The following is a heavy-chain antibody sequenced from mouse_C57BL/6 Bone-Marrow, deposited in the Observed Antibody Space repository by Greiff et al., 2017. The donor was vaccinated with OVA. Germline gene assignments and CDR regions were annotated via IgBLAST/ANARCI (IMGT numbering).Heavy chain of an antibody. CDR3: TGGHYRDY. CDR1: GFNIKDDY. V-gene: IGHV14-4*01. Sequence: DVQLQESGAELVRPGASVKLSCTASGFNIKDDYMHWVKQRPEQGLEWIGWIDPENGDTEYASKFQGKATITADTSSNTAYLQLSSLTSEDTAVYYCTGGHYRDYWGQGTTLTVSS. CDR2: IDPENGDT. D-gene: IGHD6-1*01. J-gene: IGHJ2*01.